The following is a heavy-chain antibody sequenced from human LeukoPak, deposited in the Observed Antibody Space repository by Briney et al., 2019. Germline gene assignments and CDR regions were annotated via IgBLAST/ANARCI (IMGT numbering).Heavy chain of an antibody. J-gene: IGHJ3*02. D-gene: IGHD3-22*01. CDR3: ARESVGRITMIVNLVRGAFDI. CDR1: GFTFSSYA. Sequence: PGGSLRLSCAASGFTFSSYAMNWVRQAPGKGLEWVAVISYDGSNKYYADSVKGRFTISRDNSKNTLYLQMNSLRAEDTAVYYCARESVGRITMIVNLVRGAFDIWGQGTMVTVSS. V-gene: IGHV3-30*04. CDR2: ISYDGSNK.